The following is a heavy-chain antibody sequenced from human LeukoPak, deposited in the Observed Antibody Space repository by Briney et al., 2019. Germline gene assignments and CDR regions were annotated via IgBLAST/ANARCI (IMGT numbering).Heavy chain of an antibody. D-gene: IGHD3-9*01. CDR1: GFTFSSYG. J-gene: IGHJ3*02. Sequence: GGSLRLSCAASGFTFSSYGMHWIRQAPGKGLEWVAFIRYDGSNKYYADSVKGRFTISRDNSKNTLYLQMNSLRAEDTAVYYCAKDILTGYYSVGSAFDIWGQGTMVTVSS. CDR2: IRYDGSNK. V-gene: IGHV3-30*02. CDR3: AKDILTGYYSVGSAFDI.